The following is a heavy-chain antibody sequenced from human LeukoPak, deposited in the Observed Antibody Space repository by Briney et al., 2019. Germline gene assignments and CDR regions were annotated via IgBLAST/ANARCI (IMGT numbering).Heavy chain of an antibody. CDR1: GFTFSNYW. CDR3: AKSRYITMIVVVTPLFDY. CDR2: ISGSGGST. J-gene: IGHJ4*02. D-gene: IGHD3-22*01. Sequence: PGGSLRLSCAASGFTFSNYWMHWVRQAPGKGLEWVSAISGSGGSTYYADSVKGRFTISRDNSKNTLYLQMNSLRAEDTAVYYCAKSRYITMIVVVTPLFDYWGQGTLVTVSS. V-gene: IGHV3-23*01.